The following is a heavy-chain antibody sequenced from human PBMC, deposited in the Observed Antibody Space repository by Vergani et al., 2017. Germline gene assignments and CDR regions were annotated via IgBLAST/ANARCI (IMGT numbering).Heavy chain of an antibody. V-gene: IGHV1-69*18. CDR1: GGTFSSYA. CDR2: IIPIFGTA. D-gene: IGHD6-13*01. J-gene: IGHJ5*02. CDR3: AVRTNIAAAGTANWFDP. Sequence: QVQLVQSGSELKKPGSSVKVSCKASGGTFSSYAISWVRQAPGQGLEWMGRIIPIFGTANYAQKFQGRVTITADESTSTAYMELSSLRSEDTAVYYCAVRTNIAAAGTANWFDPWGQGTLVTVSS.